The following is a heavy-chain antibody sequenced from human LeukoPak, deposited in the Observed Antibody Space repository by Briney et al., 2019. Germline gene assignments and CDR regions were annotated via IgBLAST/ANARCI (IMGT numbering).Heavy chain of an antibody. CDR2: ITGSGDNT. J-gene: IGHJ4*02. D-gene: IGHD1-26*01. Sequence: GGSLRLSCAASGLTFSSYAMSWVRQAPGKGLEWVSTITGSGDNTYYTESVKGRFTFSRDNSRNTLYLQMNSLGAEDTAVYYCATDYTPYVGASADWGQGTLVTVSS. CDR3: ATDYTPYVGASAD. CDR1: GLTFSSYA. V-gene: IGHV3-23*01.